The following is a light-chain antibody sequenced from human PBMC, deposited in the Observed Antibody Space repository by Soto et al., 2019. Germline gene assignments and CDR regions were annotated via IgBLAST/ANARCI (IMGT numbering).Light chain of an antibody. CDR3: SSYTSSSTRV. CDR1: SSDVGGYNY. V-gene: IGLV2-14*01. CDR2: EVS. J-gene: IGLJ1*01. Sequence: QSALTQPASVSWSPGQSITISCTGTSSDVGGYNYVSWYQQHPGKAPKLMIYEVSNRPSGVSNRFSGSKSGNTASLTISGLQAEDEPDYYCSSYTSSSTRVFGTGTKVTLL.